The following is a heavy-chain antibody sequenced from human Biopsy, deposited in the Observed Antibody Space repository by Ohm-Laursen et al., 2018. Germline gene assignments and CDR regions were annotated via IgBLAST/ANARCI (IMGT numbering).Heavy chain of an antibody. Sequence: GTLSLTCTVSAASVSGGTFYWSWIPPPSGKGLEWIGYMYNRGSTNYSPSLKSRVTILLDTSKNQFSLKLSSVTVADTAVYYCARHAPSYSGSYWRYFDLWGRGTLVTVSS. CDR3: ARHAPSYSGSYWRYFDL. J-gene: IGHJ2*01. CDR2: MYNRGST. CDR1: AASVSGGTFY. D-gene: IGHD1-26*01. V-gene: IGHV4-61*01.